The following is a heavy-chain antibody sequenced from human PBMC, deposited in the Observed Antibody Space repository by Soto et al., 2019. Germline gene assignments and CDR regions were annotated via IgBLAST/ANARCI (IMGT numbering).Heavy chain of an antibody. CDR3: ARPYYDFWSGYFSGGSHRYYFDY. V-gene: IGHV4-34*01. Sequence: SETLSLTCNVSGGSISDYYWSWIRQPPGKGLEWIGEINHSGSTNYNPSLKGRVTISVDTSKNQFSLKLSSVTAADTAVYYCARPYYDFWSGYFSGGSHRYYFDYWGQGTPVTVSS. D-gene: IGHD3-3*01. CDR2: INHSGST. J-gene: IGHJ4*02. CDR1: GGSISDYY.